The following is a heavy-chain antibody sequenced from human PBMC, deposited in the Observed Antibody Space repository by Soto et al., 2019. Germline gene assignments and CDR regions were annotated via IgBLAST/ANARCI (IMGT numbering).Heavy chain of an antibody. J-gene: IGHJ4*02. V-gene: IGHV3-30*18. CDR2: ISYDGSNK. CDR1: GFTFSSYG. CDR3: AKVQEVVVINGLVY. D-gene: IGHD3-22*01. Sequence: GGSLRLSCAASGFTFSSYGMHWVRQAPGKGLEWVAVISYDGSNKYYADSVKGRFTISRDNSKNTLYLQMNSLRAEDTAVYYCAKVQEVVVINGLVYWGQGTLVTVSS.